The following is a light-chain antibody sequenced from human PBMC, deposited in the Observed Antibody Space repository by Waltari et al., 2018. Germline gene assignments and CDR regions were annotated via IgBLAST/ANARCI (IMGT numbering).Light chain of an antibody. V-gene: IGLV2-11*01. CDR3: CSYAANYTVVYSLV. Sequence: QSALTQPRSVSGSPGQSVTISCTGTNSDVGDYNFVSWYQQNPGNAPKLRIYDVTKRSAAVPGRFSGSKSGHTAYLTISGIQAEDEADYYCCSYAANYTVVYSLVFGGGTKLTVL. CDR2: DVT. J-gene: IGLJ3*02. CDR1: NSDVGDYNF.